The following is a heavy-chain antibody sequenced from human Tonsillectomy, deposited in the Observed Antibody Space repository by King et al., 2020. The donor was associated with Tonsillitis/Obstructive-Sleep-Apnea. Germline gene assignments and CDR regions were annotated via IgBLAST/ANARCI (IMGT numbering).Heavy chain of an antibody. D-gene: IGHD2-21*01. CDR1: GFTFSDHY. CDR3: VVAIGVGYYYYGMDV. V-gene: IGHV3-72*01. CDR2: SRNKPNSYST. Sequence: VQLVESGGGLVQPGGSLRLSCAASGFTFSDHYMDWVRQAPGKGLEWVGRSRNKPNSYSTEYAASVKGRFTISRDDSKNSLYLHMNSLKIADTAVYYCVVAIGVGYYYYGMDVWGQGTTVTVSS. J-gene: IGHJ6*02.